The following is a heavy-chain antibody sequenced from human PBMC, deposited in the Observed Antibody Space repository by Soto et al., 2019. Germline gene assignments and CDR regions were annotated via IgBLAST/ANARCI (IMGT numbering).Heavy chain of an antibody. CDR2: IYYSGST. Sequence: SETLSLTCTVSGGSISSSSYYWGWIRQPPGKGLEWIGSIYYSGSTYYNPSLKSRVTISVDTSKNQFSLKLSSVTAADTAVYYCARHGTYKGPKRMYYFDYWGQGTLVTVSS. CDR1: GGSISSSSYY. J-gene: IGHJ4*02. D-gene: IGHD1-26*01. V-gene: IGHV4-39*01. CDR3: ARHGTYKGPKRMYYFDY.